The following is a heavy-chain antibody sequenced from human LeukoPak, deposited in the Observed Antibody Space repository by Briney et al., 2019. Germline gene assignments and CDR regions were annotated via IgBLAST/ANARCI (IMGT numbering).Heavy chain of an antibody. CDR1: GGSFSGYY. CDR2: INHSGST. V-gene: IGHV4-34*01. J-gene: IGHJ6*03. CDR3: ASAHIAGYYYYYMDV. D-gene: IGHD1-14*01. Sequence: TSETLSLTCAVYGGSFSGYYWSWIRQPPGKGLEWIGEINHSGSTNYNPSLKSRVTISVDTSKNQFSLKLSSVTAADTAVYYCASAHIAGYYYYYMDVWGKGTTVTVS.